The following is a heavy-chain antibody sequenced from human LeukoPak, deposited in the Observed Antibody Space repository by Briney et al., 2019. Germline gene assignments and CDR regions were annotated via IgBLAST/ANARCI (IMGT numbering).Heavy chain of an antibody. CDR2: IYYSGST. V-gene: IGHV4-61*01. CDR3: ARVGVPAAMFVYFDY. Sequence: SETLSLTCTVSGGSVNSGSYYWNWIRQPPGKGLEWIGYIYYSGSTNYNPSLKGRVTISVDTSKNQFSLKLSSVTAADTAVYYCARVGVPAAMFVYFDYWGQGTLVTVSS. CDR1: GGSVNSGSYY. J-gene: IGHJ4*02. D-gene: IGHD2-2*01.